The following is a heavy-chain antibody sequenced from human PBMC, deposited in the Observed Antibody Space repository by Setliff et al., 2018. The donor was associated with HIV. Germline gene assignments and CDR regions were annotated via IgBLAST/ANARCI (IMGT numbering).Heavy chain of an antibody. CDR1: GNSINSYY. CDR2: IYTSGTP. D-gene: IGHD3-3*01. Sequence: SETLSLTCTVSGNSINSYYWSWIRQPAGKGLDWIWRIYTSGTPNYNPSLKRRVTMSLDTSKNQFSLKVRSVTASDTAVYYCARNFWNGPPDYYYYGMDVWGQGTTVTVSS. CDR3: ARNFWNGPPDYYYYGMDV. J-gene: IGHJ6*02. V-gene: IGHV4-4*07.